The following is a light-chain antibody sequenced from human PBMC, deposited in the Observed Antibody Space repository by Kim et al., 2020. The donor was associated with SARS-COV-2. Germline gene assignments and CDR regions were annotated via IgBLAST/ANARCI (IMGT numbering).Light chain of an antibody. J-gene: IGLJ1*01. CDR2: FDT. CDR3: QVWDSNRDHYV. V-gene: IGLV3-21*04. Sequence: SYELTQPPSVSVVPGQTARITCGGTNIASPSVHWYQQKLGQAPVLVIYFDTARPSGIPERFSASNSGNTATLTISRVEAGDEADYYCQVWDSNRDHYVFGTGTKVTVL. CDR1: NIASPS.